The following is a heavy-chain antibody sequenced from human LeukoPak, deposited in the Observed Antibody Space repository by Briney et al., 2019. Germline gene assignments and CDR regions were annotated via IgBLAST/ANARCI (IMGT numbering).Heavy chain of an antibody. CDR3: ARVYSSGWYDAFDI. CDR1: GYTFTSYG. J-gene: IGHJ3*02. D-gene: IGHD6-19*01. V-gene: IGHV1-18*01. CDR2: ISAYNGNT. Sequence: ASVKVSCKASGYTFTSYGISWVRQAPGQGLEWMGWISAYNGNTNYAQKFQGRVTMTRNTSISTAYMELSSLRSEDTAVYYCARVYSSGWYDAFDIWGQGTMVTVSS.